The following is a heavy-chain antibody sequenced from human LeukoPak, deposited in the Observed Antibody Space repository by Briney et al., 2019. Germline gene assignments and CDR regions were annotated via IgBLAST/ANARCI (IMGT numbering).Heavy chain of an antibody. CDR1: GGSISSYY. CDR3: ARGSLERITRYYYYGMDV. V-gene: IGHV4-59*01. J-gene: IGHJ6*02. CDR2: IYYSGST. Sequence: TSETLSLTCTVSGGSISSYYWSWIRQPPGKALEWIGHIYYSGSTVYNPSLKGRVTISIDTSKNQFSLKLSSVAAADTAMYYCARGSLERITRYYYYGMDVWGQGTTVTVSS. D-gene: IGHD2/OR15-2a*01.